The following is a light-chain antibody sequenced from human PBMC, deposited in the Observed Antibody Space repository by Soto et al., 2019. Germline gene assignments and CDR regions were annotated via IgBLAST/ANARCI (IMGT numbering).Light chain of an antibody. CDR2: GTS. CDR1: QSVSSTY. J-gene: IGKJ3*01. V-gene: IGKV3-20*01. CDR3: QQYRSSPSFT. Sequence: ETVLTQSPGSLSLSPGERATLSCRASQSVSSTYLAWYQQKPGQAPRLLIYGTSGRATGIPDRFSGSGSGTDFTLTISRLEPEDFAVYYCQQYRSSPSFTFGTGAKVDIK.